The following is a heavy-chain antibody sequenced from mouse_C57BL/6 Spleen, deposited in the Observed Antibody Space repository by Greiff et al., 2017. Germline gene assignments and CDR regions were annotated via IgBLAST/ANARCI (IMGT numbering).Heavy chain of an antibody. Sequence: VKLMESGPELVKPGASVKISCTASGYAFSSSWMNWVQQRPGKGLEWIGRIYPGDGDTNYTGKFKGKDTLTAAKSSSTPYLQLSRLTSEDSAIYFCARSPHYYGNHAFDYWGQGTTLTVSS. CDR1: GYAFSSSW. V-gene: IGHV1-82*01. CDR2: IYPGDGDT. J-gene: IGHJ2*01. D-gene: IGHD1-1*01. CDR3: ARSPHYYGNHAFDY.